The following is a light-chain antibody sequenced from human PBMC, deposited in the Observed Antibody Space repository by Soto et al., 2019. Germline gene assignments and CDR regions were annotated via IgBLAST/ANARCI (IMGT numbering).Light chain of an antibody. CDR3: QQFAKSST. CDR2: DAT. J-gene: IGKJ1*01. CDR1: HNIERW. Sequence: IQMTQSPSTLSASVGDRVTITCRASHNIERWMAWYQQKRGRAPSLLIFDATTLHSGVPSRFSGGGSGTEFTLSITRLQPDDFATYYCQQFAKSSTFSQGTTVEIK. V-gene: IGKV1-5*01.